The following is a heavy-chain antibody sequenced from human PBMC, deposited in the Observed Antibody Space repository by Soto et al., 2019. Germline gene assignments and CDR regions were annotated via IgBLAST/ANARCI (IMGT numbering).Heavy chain of an antibody. Sequence: GASVKVSCKASGYTFTSYDINWVRQATGQGLEWMGWMNPNSGNTGYAQKFQGRVTMTRNTSISTANKEKSSLRSEDTAVYYCARALIDYYGSGSPNYYYYYYMDVWGKGTTVTVSS. CDR2: MNPNSGNT. CDR1: GYTFTSYD. CDR3: ARALIDYYGSGSPNYYYYYYMDV. J-gene: IGHJ6*03. D-gene: IGHD3-10*01. V-gene: IGHV1-8*01.